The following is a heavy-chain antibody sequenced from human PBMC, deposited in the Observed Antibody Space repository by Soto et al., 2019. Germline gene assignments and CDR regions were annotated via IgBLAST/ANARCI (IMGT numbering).Heavy chain of an antibody. CDR3: ARAKLRYCSGGSCYLKTGGERYYYYGMDV. V-gene: IGHV1-18*04. Sequence: ASVKVSCKASGYTFTSYGISWVRQAPGQGLEWMGWISAYNGNTNYAQKLQGRVTMTTDTSTSTAYMELRSLRSDDTAVYYCARAKLRYCSGGSCYLKTGGERYYYYGMDVWGQGTTVTVSS. J-gene: IGHJ6*02. CDR1: GYTFTSYG. D-gene: IGHD2-15*01. CDR2: ISAYNGNT.